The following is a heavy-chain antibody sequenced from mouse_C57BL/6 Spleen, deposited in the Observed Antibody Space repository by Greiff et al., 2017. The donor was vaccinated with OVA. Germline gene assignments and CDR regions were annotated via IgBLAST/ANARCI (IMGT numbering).Heavy chain of an antibody. CDR1: GYTFTSYW. Sequence: VQLQQPGAELVRPGSSVKLSCKASGYTFTSYWMDWVKQRPGQGLEWIGNIYPSDSETHYNQKFKDKATLTVDKSSRPAYLHLSSRTSEDAAVYYCARTGDYCSDDFDYWGQGTTLTVSS. CDR3: ARTGDYCSDDFDY. D-gene: IGHD1-1*01. CDR2: IYPSDSET. V-gene: IGHV1-61*01. J-gene: IGHJ2*01.